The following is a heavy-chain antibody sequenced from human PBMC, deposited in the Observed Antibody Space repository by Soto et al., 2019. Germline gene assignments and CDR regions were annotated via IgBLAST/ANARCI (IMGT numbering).Heavy chain of an antibody. V-gene: IGHV3-21*01. CDR1: GFTFSSYS. CDR3: ARDLGHRIAAPLI. D-gene: IGHD6-13*01. J-gene: IGHJ3*02. CDR2: ISSSSSYI. Sequence: EVQLVESGGGLVKPGGSLRISCAASGFTFSSYSMNWVRQAPGKGLEWVSSISSSSSYIYYADSVKGRFTISRDNAKNSVYLQMKSPSAEDTAVYYCARDLGHRIAAPLIWGQGTIVTVSS.